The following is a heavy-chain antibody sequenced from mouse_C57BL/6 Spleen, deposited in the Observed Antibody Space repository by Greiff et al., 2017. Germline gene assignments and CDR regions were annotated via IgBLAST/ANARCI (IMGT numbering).Heavy chain of an antibody. J-gene: IGHJ4*01. D-gene: IGHD3-1*01. Sequence: QVQLQQSGAELVKPGASVKLSCTASGYTLTSYWMHWVKQRPAQGLEWIGMIHPNSGSTNYNEKFKSKATLTADKSSSTAYMQLSSLTSEDSAVYYCAREGYDKRMEYWGQGTSVTVSA. CDR1: GYTLTSYW. V-gene: IGHV1-64*01. CDR2: IHPNSGST. CDR3: AREGYDKRMEY.